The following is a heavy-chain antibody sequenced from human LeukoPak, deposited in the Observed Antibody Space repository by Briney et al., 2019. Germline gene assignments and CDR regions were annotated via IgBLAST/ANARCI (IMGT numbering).Heavy chain of an antibody. D-gene: IGHD5-24*01. CDR3: AKDQARWLQPDY. J-gene: IGHJ4*02. V-gene: IGHV3-30*18. CDR1: GFTFSSYG. CDR2: ISYDGSNK. Sequence: PGRSLRLSCAASGFTFSSYGMHWVRQAPGKGLEWVAVISYDGSNKYYADSVKGRFPISRDNSKNTLYLQMNSLRAEDTAVYYCAKDQARWLQPDYWGQGTLVTVSS.